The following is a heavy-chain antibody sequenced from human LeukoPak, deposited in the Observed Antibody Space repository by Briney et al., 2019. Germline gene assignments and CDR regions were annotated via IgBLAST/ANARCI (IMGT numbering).Heavy chain of an antibody. CDR1: GGSFSGYY. J-gene: IGHJ4*02. Sequence: SETLSLTCAVYGGSFSGYYWSWIRRPPGKGLEWIGEINHSGSTNYNPSLKSRVTISVDTSKNQFSLKLSSVTAADTAVYYCARLGADNDYWGQGTLVTVSS. V-gene: IGHV4-34*01. D-gene: IGHD1-26*01. CDR3: ARLGADNDY. CDR2: INHSGST.